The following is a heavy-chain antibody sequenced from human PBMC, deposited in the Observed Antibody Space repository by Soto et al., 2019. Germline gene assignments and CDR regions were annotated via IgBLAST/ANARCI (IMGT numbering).Heavy chain of an antibody. Sequence: SLKVSCKASGGTFSSYTITWVRQAPGQGLEWMGRIIPILGIANYARKFQGRVTITADKSISTAYLQWSSLKASDTAMYYCARQNYYGSGSYYKPLTKNWLDPWGQGTLVTVSS. CDR3: ARQNYYGSGSYYKPLTKNWLDP. D-gene: IGHD3-10*01. CDR2: IIPILGIA. CDR1: GGTFSSYT. J-gene: IGHJ5*02. V-gene: IGHV1-69*02.